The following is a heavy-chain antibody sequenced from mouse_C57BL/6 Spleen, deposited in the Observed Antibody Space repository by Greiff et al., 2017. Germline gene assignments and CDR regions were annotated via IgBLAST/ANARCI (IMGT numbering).Heavy chain of an antibody. CDR1: GFNIKDYY. Sequence: VPLHPSFSELVKPGASVKLSCTASGFNIKDYYMHWVKQRTEQGLEWIGRIDPEDGETKYAPKFQGKATITADTSSNTAYLQLSSLTSEDTAVYYCARRYYGSSFAWFAYWGQGTLVTVSA. J-gene: IGHJ3*01. CDR3: ARRYYGSSFAWFAY. V-gene: IGHV14-2*01. D-gene: IGHD1-1*01. CDR2: IDPEDGET.